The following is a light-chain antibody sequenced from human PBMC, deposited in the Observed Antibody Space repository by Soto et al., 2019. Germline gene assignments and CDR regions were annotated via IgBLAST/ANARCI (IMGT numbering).Light chain of an antibody. V-gene: IGKV1-33*01. CDR3: QQYDNLIT. CDR2: AAS. Sequence: DIQMTQSPSSLAAAVGDRVSITCQASQDISNYLNWYQQKPGKAPKRLIYAASSLQSGVPSRFSGSGSGTEFTLTISSLQPEDIATYYCQQYDNLITFGQGTRLEIK. CDR1: QDISNY. J-gene: IGKJ5*01.